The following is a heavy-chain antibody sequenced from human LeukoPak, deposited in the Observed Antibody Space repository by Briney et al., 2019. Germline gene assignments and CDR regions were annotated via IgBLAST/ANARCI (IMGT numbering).Heavy chain of an antibody. D-gene: IGHD3-16*02. V-gene: IGHV1-69*13. J-gene: IGHJ3*02. CDR2: IIPIFGTA. CDR1: GGTFSSYA. Sequence: SVKLSCKASGGTFSSYAISWVRQAPGQGLEWMGGIIPIFGTANYAQKFQGRVTITADESTSTAYMELSSLRSEDTAVYYCARDLRLGELSLYRDAFDIWGQGTMVTVSS. CDR3: ARDLRLGELSLYRDAFDI.